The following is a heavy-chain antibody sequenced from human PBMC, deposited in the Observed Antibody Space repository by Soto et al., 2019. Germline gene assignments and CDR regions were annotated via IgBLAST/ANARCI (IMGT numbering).Heavy chain of an antibody. Sequence: TLRCSCSASGFSFSDHYMNLIRQAPGKGLERVSYISGSSRYTSFADSVKGRFTISRDNAKNSLYLHMNSLRAEDTAVYYFARHTSGWKYYAYWGQGTPVPVS. CDR1: GFSFSDHY. CDR2: ISGSSRYT. J-gene: IGHJ4*02. V-gene: IGHV3-11*03. D-gene: IGHD6-19*01. CDR3: ARHTSGWKYYAY.